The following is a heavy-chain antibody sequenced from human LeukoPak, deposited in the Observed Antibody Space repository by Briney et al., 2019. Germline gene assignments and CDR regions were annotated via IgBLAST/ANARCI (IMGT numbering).Heavy chain of an antibody. D-gene: IGHD6-13*01. V-gene: IGHV3-7*01. Sequence: GSLRLSCAASGFTFSSYWMSWVRQAPGKGLEWVANIKQDGSEKYYVDSVKGRFTISRDNAKDSLYLQMNSLRAEDTAVYYCARGGSSSWGGFYYYYYMDVWGKGTTVTVSS. CDR2: IKQDGSEK. J-gene: IGHJ6*03. CDR1: GFTFSSYW. CDR3: ARGGSSSWGGFYYYYYMDV.